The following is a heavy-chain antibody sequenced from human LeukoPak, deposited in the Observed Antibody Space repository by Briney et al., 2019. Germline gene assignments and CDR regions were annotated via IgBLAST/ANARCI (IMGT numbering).Heavy chain of an antibody. J-gene: IGHJ3*02. CDR2: IGDGGYST. Sequence: GGSLRLSCAASGFTFSTYAMSWVRQAPGKGLEWVSAIGDGGYSTYFVDSVKGRFTVSRDNSRNTLYLQMNSLRVEDTALYYCARDRGGGWLHDAFDMWGQGTMVTVSS. CDR1: GFTFSTYA. D-gene: IGHD6-19*01. CDR3: ARDRGGGWLHDAFDM. V-gene: IGHV3-23*01.